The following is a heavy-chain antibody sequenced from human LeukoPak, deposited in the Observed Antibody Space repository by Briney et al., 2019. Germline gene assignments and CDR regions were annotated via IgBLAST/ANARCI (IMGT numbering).Heavy chain of an antibody. V-gene: IGHV1-69*01. CDR1: GGTFSSYA. CDR2: IIPIFGTA. J-gene: IGHJ4*02. D-gene: IGHD3-22*01. Sequence: SVKVSCKASGGTFSSYAISWVRQAPGQGLEWMGGIIPIFGTANYAQKFQGRVTITADESTSTAYMELSSLRSEDTAVYYCAIHPRRGYYDSSGYYYNYWGQGTLVTVSP. CDR3: AIHPRRGYYDSSGYYYNY.